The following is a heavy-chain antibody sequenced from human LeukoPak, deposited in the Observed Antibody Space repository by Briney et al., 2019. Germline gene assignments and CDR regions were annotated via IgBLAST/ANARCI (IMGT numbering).Heavy chain of an antibody. CDR2: IYSGGST. Sequence: GGSLRLSCAASGFTVSSNYMSWVRQAPGKGLEWVSVIYSGGSTYFADSVKGRFTISRDNSKNTLYLQMNSLRAEDTAVYYCARAEYYYDSSGYYPGFDYWGQGTLVTVSS. CDR3: ARAEYYYDSSGYYPGFDY. V-gene: IGHV3-53*01. J-gene: IGHJ4*02. D-gene: IGHD3-22*01. CDR1: GFTVSSNY.